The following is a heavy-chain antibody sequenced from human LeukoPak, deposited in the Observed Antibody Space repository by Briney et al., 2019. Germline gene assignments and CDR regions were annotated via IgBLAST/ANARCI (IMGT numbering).Heavy chain of an antibody. CDR3: AELGITMIGGV. CDR1: GFTFNRYW. D-gene: IGHD3-10*02. Sequence: AGGSLRLSCAASGFTFNRYWMNWVRQAPGKGLEWVSYISSSGSTIYYADSVKGRFTISRDNAKNSLYLQMNSLRAEDTAVYYCAELGITMIGGVWGKGTTVTISS. CDR2: ISSSGSTI. V-gene: IGHV3-48*03. J-gene: IGHJ6*04.